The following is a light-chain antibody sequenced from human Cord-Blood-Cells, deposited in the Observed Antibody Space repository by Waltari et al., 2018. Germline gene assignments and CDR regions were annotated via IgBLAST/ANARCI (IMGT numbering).Light chain of an antibody. CDR1: SSDVGSYNL. J-gene: IGLJ3*02. CDR3: CSYAGSSTV. CDR2: EGS. Sequence: QSALTQPASVSGAPGQSSTISCTGTSSDVGSYNLVSWYQQHPGKAPKLMIYEGSKRPSGVSNRFSGSKSGNTASLTISVLQAEDEADYYCCSYAGSSTVFGGGTKLTAL. V-gene: IGLV2-23*01.